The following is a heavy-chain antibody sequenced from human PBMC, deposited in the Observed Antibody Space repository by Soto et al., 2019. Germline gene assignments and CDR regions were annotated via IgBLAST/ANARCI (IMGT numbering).Heavy chain of an antibody. CDR2: IYPGDSDT. CDR1: GYSFTSYW. D-gene: IGHD6-19*01. J-gene: IGHJ4*02. CDR3: ARHPSPGYSSGWYEVVDY. Sequence: LGESLKISCKGSGYSFTSYWIGWVRQMPGKGLEWMGIIYPGDSDTRYSPSFQGQVTISADKSISTAYLQWSSLKASDTAMYYCARHPSPGYSSGWYEVVDYWGQGTLVTVSS. V-gene: IGHV5-51*01.